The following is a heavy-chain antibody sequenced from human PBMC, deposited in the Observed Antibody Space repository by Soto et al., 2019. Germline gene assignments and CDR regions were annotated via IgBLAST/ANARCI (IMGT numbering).Heavy chain of an antibody. V-gene: IGHV4-59*01. CDR2: IYYSGST. CDR1: GGSISSYY. J-gene: IGHJ3*02. CDR3: ARDKPLPYCSSTSCYTGPDAFDI. D-gene: IGHD2-2*02. Sequence: SETLSLTCTVSGGSISSYYWSWIRQPPGKGLEWIGYIYYSGSTNYNPSLKSRVTISVDTSKNQFSLKLSSVTAADTAVYYCARDKPLPYCSSTSCYTGPDAFDIWGQGTMVT.